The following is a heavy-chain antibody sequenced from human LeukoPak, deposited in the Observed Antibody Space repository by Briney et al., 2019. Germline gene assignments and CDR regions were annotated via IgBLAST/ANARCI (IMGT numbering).Heavy chain of an antibody. D-gene: IGHD3-16*01. CDR2: IYYSGST. CDR3: ARTHWGFDY. CDR1: GGSISSGAYY. V-gene: IGHV4-31*03. Sequence: SETLSLTCTVSGGSISSGAYYWSWIREHPGKGMEWIGYIYYSGSTYYNPSLKSRVTISVDTSKNQFSLKLSSVTAADTAVYYCARTHWGFDYWGQGTLVTVSS. J-gene: IGHJ4*02.